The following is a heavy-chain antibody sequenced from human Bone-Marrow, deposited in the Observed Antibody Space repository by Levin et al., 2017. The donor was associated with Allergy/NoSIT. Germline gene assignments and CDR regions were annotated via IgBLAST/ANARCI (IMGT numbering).Heavy chain of an antibody. J-gene: IGHJ3*02. CDR2: IYSGGGT. V-gene: IGHV3-53*01. D-gene: IGHD1-26*01. Sequence: GESLKISCTASGVTVFNNYFMWVRQAPGKGLEWVSHIYSGGGTNYADSVKGRFIIPRDNAKNTLYLQMNSLRAEDTAVYYCAREASGTYFTFDMWGQGTMVTVSS. CDR3: AREASGTYFTFDM. CDR1: GVTVFNNY.